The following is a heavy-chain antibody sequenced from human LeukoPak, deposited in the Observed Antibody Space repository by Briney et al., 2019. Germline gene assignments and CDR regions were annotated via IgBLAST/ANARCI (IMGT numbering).Heavy chain of an antibody. CDR3: AKDQEPYCGGDCCVDY. J-gene: IGHJ4*02. CDR1: GFTFSSYG. D-gene: IGHD2-21*02. V-gene: IGHV3-30*18. Sequence: GRSLRLSCAASGFTFSSYGMHWVRQAPGKGLEWVAVISYDGSNKYYADSVKGRFTISRDNSKNTLYLQMNSLRAEDTAVYYCAKDQEPYCGGDCCVDYWGQGTLVTVSS. CDR2: ISYDGSNK.